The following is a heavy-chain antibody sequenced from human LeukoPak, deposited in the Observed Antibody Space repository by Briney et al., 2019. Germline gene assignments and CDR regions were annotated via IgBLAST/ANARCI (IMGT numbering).Heavy chain of an antibody. CDR1: GCSISNSNW. V-gene: IGHV4-28*01. CDR3: ARNRVPDN. J-gene: IGHJ4*02. Sequence: PSDTLSLTCAVSGCSISNSNWWGWIRQPPGKGLGWIGYIYHSGSTYYNPSLKSRVTMSVDTSKNQFSLKLSSVTAVDTAVYYCARNRVPDNWGQGTLVTVSS. CDR2: IYHSGST.